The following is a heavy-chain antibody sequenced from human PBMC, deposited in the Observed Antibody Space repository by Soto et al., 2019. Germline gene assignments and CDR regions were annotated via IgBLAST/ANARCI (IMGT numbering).Heavy chain of an antibody. V-gene: IGHV1-2*02. Sequence: QVQLVQSGAEVKKPGASVKVSCKASGYTFTGYYMHWLRQSPGQGLEWMGWINPNSGGTNYAQKCQGRVTMTRVTSLSTAYIGLSRLRPDDTAVYYCARVSGSVTTCLLSIWGQGTLVTVSS. CDR1: GYTFTGYY. CDR3: ARVSGSVTTCLLSI. CDR2: INPNSGGT. D-gene: IGHD4-17*01. J-gene: IGHJ1*01.